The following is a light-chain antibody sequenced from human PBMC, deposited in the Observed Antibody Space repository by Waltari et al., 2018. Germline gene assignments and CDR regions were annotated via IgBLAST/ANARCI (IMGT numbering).Light chain of an antibody. CDR3: QQYYSTPYT. CDR1: QSVLYSSNNKNY. CDR2: WAS. Sequence: DIVMTQSPAPLAVSLGERATFNCNSSQSVLYSSNNKNYLAWYQQKPGQPPKLLIYWASTRESGVPDRFSGSGSGTDFTLTISSLQAEDVAVYYCQQYYSTPYTFGQGTKLEIK. J-gene: IGKJ2*01. V-gene: IGKV4-1*01.